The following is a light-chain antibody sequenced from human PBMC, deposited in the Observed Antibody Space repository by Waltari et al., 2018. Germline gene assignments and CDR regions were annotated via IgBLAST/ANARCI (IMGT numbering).Light chain of an antibody. V-gene: IGLV2-14*03. J-gene: IGLJ3*02. CDR3: SSYTSNSTLGV. Sequence: QSALTPQSPVSGPPGQAITNLDTETNSDIVGYKFVPWYQHHPAKAPKLMIFDVTNRPSGVSDRFSGSKSGNTASLTISGLQADDEAVYYCSSYTSNSTLGVFGGGTRLTVL. CDR2: DVT. CDR1: NSDIVGYKF.